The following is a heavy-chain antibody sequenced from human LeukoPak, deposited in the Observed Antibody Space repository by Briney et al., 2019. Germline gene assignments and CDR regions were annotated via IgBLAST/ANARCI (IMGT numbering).Heavy chain of an antibody. CDR2: ISSSSSYV. D-gene: IGHD1-26*01. Sequence: GGSLRLSCAASGFTFSSYSMNWVRQAPGKGLEWVSSISSSSSYVYYADSVKGRFTISRDNAKNSLYPQMNSLRAEDTAVYYCARDRHYSGSYYVWGQGTLVTVSS. CDR1: GFTFSSYS. J-gene: IGHJ4*02. V-gene: IGHV3-21*01. CDR3: ARDRHYSGSYYV.